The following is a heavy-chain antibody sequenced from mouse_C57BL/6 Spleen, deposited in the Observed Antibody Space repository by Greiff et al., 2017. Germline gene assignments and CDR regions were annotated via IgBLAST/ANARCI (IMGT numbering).Heavy chain of an antibody. J-gene: IGHJ2*01. D-gene: IGHD2-3*01. Sequence: QVQLKQPGAELVKPGASVKMSCKASGYTFTSYWITWVKQRPGQGLEWIGDIYPGSGSTNYNEKFKSKATLTVDTSSSTAYMQLSSLTSEDSAVYYCARRVGGWLPDYWGQGTTLTVSS. CDR2: IYPGSGST. CDR1: GYTFTSYW. V-gene: IGHV1-55*01. CDR3: ARRVGGWLPDY.